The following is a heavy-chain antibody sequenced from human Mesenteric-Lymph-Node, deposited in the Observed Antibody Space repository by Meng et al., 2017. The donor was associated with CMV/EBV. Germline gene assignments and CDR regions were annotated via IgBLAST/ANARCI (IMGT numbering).Heavy chain of an antibody. CDR3: TRVPWSFDYWDSPRYTPDQFYGMDV. V-gene: IGHV3-48*03. CDR2: INISGRTR. J-gene: IGHJ6*02. CDR1: GFTVSDFE. D-gene: IGHD3-16*02. Sequence: GESLKISCAASGFTVSDFEMNWVRQAPGKGPQWIAYINISGRTRYYAESVKGRFTISRDSATNSLYLQMNSLRVEDTAVYYCTRVPWSFDYWDSPRYTPDQFYGMDVWGQGTTVTVSS.